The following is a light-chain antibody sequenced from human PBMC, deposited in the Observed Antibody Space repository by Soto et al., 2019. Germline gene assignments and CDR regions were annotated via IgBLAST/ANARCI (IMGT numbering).Light chain of an antibody. Sequence: EIVLTQSPGTLSLSPGERATLSCRASQSVSSSYLAWYQQKPGQAPRLLIYAASSRATGIHDRFSGSGSGTDFTLTISRLETEEFAEDYCQQYGSSPLAFGGGTKVEIK. V-gene: IGKV3-20*01. CDR3: QQYGSSPLA. CDR2: AAS. CDR1: QSVSSSY. J-gene: IGKJ4*01.